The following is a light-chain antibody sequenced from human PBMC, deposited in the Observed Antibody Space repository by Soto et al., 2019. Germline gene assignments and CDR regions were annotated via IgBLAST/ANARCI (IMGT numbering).Light chain of an antibody. V-gene: IGKV3-20*01. CDR2: GAS. Sequence: EIVLTQSPGTLSLSPGERATLSCRASQSVGSTYLAWYQQKPGQAPRLLIYGASRRATGIPDRFSGSGSGTDFTLTTSRLEPEDLAVYYCQQYGDSTPITFGQGTRLEIK. CDR3: QQYGDSTPIT. CDR1: QSVGSTY. J-gene: IGKJ5*01.